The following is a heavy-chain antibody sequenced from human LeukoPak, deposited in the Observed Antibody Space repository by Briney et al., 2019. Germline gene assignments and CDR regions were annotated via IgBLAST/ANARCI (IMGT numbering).Heavy chain of an antibody. CDR2: ISGSGGST. Sequence: GGSLRLSCAASGFTFSSYVMSWVRQAPGKGLEWVSAISGSGGSTYYADSVKGRFTISRDNSKNTLYLQMNSLRAEDTAVYYCAKDSFAAGAFDYWGQGTLVTVSS. D-gene: IGHD6-13*01. V-gene: IGHV3-23*01. J-gene: IGHJ4*02. CDR1: GFTFSSYV. CDR3: AKDSFAAGAFDY.